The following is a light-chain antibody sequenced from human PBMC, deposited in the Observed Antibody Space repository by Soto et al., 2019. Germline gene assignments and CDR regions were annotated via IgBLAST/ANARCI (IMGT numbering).Light chain of an antibody. CDR2: GAS. CDR3: QQDASSPLT. CDR1: QSVRSNY. Sequence: EIGLTQSPGTLSLSSGERATLSCRASQSVRSNYLAWYQQKPCQTPRLLIYGASSRATGIPDRFGGSGSGTDFTLTISRLEPEDFEVYYCQQDASSPLTFGGGTKVEIK. V-gene: IGKV3-20*01. J-gene: IGKJ4*01.